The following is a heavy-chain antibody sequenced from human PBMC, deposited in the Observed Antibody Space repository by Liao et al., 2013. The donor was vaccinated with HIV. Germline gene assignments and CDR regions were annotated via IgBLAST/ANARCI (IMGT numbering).Heavy chain of an antibody. CDR3: ARGSGYSYGRRLDC. J-gene: IGHJ4*02. D-gene: IGHD5-18*01. CDR2: IYTSGNT. CDR1: GGSFSGYY. V-gene: IGHV4-34*01. Sequence: QVQLQQWGAGLLKPSETLSLTCAVYGGSFSGYYWSWIRQPPGKGLEWIGDIYTSGNTNSNPSLKSRVTISVDTSKNQFSLKLSSVTAADTAVYYCARGSGYSYGRRLDCWGQGTLVTVSS.